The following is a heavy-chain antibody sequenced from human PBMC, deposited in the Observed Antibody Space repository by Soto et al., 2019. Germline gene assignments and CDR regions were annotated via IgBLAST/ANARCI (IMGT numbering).Heavy chain of an antibody. Sequence: GGSLRLSCAASGFTFSSYAMHWVRQAPGKGLEWVAVISYDGSNKYYADSVKGRFTISRDNSKNTLYLQMNGLRAEDTAVYYCASWYYDSSGYYYFDYWGQGTLVTVSS. CDR1: GFTFSSYA. V-gene: IGHV3-30-3*01. CDR3: ASWYYDSSGYYYFDY. CDR2: ISYDGSNK. D-gene: IGHD3-22*01. J-gene: IGHJ4*02.